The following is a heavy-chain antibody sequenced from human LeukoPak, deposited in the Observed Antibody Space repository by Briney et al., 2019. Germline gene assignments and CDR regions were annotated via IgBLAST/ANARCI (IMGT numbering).Heavy chain of an antibody. CDR3: ARPLFYVSGIGY. Sequence: PSGTLSLTCAISGGSISSSNWWTWVRQPPGKGLEWVGEIYLRGNTNYNPSLESRVTISVDESKTQLSLRLESVTAADTAVYYCARPLFYVSGIGYWGQGTLVTVSS. J-gene: IGHJ4*02. CDR1: GGSISSSNW. CDR2: IYLRGNT. V-gene: IGHV4-4*02. D-gene: IGHD3-16*01.